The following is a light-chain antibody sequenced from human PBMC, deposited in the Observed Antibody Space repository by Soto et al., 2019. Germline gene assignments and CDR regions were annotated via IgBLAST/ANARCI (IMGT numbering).Light chain of an antibody. J-gene: IGLJ3*02. V-gene: IGLV3-1*01. CDR1: KLGEKY. CDR2: QDT. CDR3: QTWDSTTVV. Sequence: SYELTQPPSVSVSPGQTASITCSGDKLGEKYASWYQQNPGQSPVLVIYQDTKRPSGIPERFSGSNSGDTATLTISGTQALDEADYYCQTWDSTTVVFGGGTKVTVL.